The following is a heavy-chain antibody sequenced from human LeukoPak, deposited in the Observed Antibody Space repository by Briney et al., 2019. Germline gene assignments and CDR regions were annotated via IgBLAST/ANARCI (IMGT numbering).Heavy chain of an antibody. D-gene: IGHD6-13*01. Sequence: ASETLSLTCTVSGGSISGYYWSWIRQPPGRRLKYIAYIYYSGATNYNPSLEGRVTISVDTSKNQFSLKLSSVTAADTAVYYCARFSSSTWAFDFWGQGILVTVSS. CDR2: IYYSGAT. J-gene: IGHJ4*02. CDR1: GGSISGYY. V-gene: IGHV4-59*12. CDR3: ARFSSSTWAFDF.